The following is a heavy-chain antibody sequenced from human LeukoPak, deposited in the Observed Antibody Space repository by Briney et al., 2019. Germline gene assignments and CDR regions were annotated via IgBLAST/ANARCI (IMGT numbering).Heavy chain of an antibody. J-gene: IGHJ3*02. V-gene: IGHV4-59*01. D-gene: IGHD2-15*01. CDR3: AREMVASDAFDI. CDR1: GASLSSYY. Sequence: PSETLSLACTVSGASLSSYYWSWIRQPPGKGLGWIGYIYYSGSTNYNPPLKSRVTISVDTSKNQFSLKLSSVTAADTAVYYCAREMVASDAFDIWGQGTMVTVSS. CDR2: IYYSGST.